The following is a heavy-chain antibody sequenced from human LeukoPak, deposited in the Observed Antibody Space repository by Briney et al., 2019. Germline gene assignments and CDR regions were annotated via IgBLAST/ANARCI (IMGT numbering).Heavy chain of an antibody. J-gene: IGHJ4*02. CDR3: ARGMRGSHTYFDY. Sequence: ASVKVSCKASGYTFTSYYIHWVRQAPGQGLEWMGTINPSGGSTNYAQKFQGTVTMTRDMSTSTVYMELSSLRSADTAVYYCARGMRGSHTYFDYWGQGTLVTVSS. CDR1: GYTFTSYY. V-gene: IGHV1-46*01. D-gene: IGHD3-16*01. CDR2: INPSGGST.